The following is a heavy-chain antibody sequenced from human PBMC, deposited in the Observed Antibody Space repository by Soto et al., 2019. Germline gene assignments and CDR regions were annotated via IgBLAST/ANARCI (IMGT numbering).Heavy chain of an antibody. CDR3: ARGRYDFWSPYYFDS. CDR1: GLNFDDFA. J-gene: IGHJ4*02. Sequence: GGSLRLSCVGTGLNFDDFAMHWVRQAPGKGLEWVSGITWNSRVLAYADSVKGRFTISRDNARNSLYLQMDSLRDEDTALYYCARGRYDFWSPYYFDSWGQGTLVTVSS. V-gene: IGHV3-9*01. CDR2: ITWNSRVL. D-gene: IGHD3-3*01.